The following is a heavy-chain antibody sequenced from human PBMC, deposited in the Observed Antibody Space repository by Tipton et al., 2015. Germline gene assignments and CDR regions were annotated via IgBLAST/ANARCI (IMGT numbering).Heavy chain of an antibody. CDR3: ARVPFDYFDY. Sequence: TLSPTCTVSGGSINSNGHYWSWIRQHPRKGLEWIGYIYYSGGTYYNPSLKSRVTISVDMSKNQFSLKLSSVTAADTAVYYCARVPFDYFDYWGQGILVTVSS. CDR1: GGSINSNGHY. J-gene: IGHJ4*02. CDR2: IYYSGGT. V-gene: IGHV4-31*03.